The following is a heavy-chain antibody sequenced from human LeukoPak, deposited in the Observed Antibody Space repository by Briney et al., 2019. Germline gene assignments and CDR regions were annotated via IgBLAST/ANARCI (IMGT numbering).Heavy chain of an antibody. V-gene: IGHV3-30*18. Sequence: GGSLRLSCAASGFAFGIYGMRWVRQAPGKGLEWVAVISYDGSNKYYADSVKGRFTISRDNSKNTLYLQMNSLRAEDTAVYYCAKDRRQWELLQPFDYWGQGTLVTVSS. D-gene: IGHD1-26*01. CDR3: AKDRRQWELLQPFDY. CDR2: ISYDGSNK. CDR1: GFAFGIYG. J-gene: IGHJ4*02.